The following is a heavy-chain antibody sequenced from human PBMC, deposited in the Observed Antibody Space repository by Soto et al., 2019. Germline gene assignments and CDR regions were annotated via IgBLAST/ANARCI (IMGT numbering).Heavy chain of an antibody. CDR1: GGTFSSYA. J-gene: IGHJ5*02. CDR3: AREGAAAGTGPRWFDP. CDR2: IIPIFGTA. V-gene: IGHV1-69*13. Sequence: SVKVSCKASGGTFSSYAISWVRQAPGQGLEWMGGIIPIFGTANYAQKFQGRVTITADESTSTAYMELSSLRSEDTAVYYCAREGAAAGTGPRWFDPWGQGTLVTVYS. D-gene: IGHD6-13*01.